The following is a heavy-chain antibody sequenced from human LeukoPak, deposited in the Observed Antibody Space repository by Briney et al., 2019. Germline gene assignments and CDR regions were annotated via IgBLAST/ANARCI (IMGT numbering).Heavy chain of an antibody. CDR2: INHSGST. CDR3: ADGYYHYYYYGMDV. V-gene: IGHV4-34*01. Sequence: SETLSLTCAVYGGSFSGHYWSWIRQPPGKGLEWIGEINHSGSTNYNPSLKSRVTISVDPSKNQFSLKLRPVTAADTAVYYCADGYYHYYYYGMDVWGQGTTVTVSS. J-gene: IGHJ6*02. D-gene: IGHD3-3*01. CDR1: GGSFSGHY.